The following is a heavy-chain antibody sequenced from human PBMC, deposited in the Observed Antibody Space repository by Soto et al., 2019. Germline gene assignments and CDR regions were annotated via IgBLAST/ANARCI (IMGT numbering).Heavy chain of an antibody. Sequence: PSETLSLTCTVSGGSITSGAHYRGWIRQPPGKGLEGIGTIYYSGSTYYNPSLKSRVTISVDTSKNQFSLKLSSVTAADTAVYYCARTDYDFWSGYYSPGARYYYSGMDVRGQGTTVTVSS. V-gene: IGHV4-39*07. D-gene: IGHD3-3*01. J-gene: IGHJ6*02. CDR3: ARTDYDFWSGYYSPGARYYYSGMDV. CDR1: GGSITSGAHY. CDR2: IYYSGST.